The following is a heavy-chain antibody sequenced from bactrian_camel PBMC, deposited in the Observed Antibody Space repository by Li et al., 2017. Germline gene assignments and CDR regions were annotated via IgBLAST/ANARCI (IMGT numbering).Heavy chain of an antibody. V-gene: IGHV3S40*01. J-gene: IGHJ6*01. CDR3: AAELRRGAYLIDSDDDGGFSY. Sequence: VQLVESGGGLVQPGGSVRLSCAASVFTFRSYDMMWIRQAPGKGLEWVSNIIAGGGSTYYVDSVKGRFTISRDNAKNTLYLQMNILKTEDTAVYYCAAELRRGAYLIDSDDDGGFSYWGLGTQVTVS. CDR2: IIAGGGST. D-gene: IGHD4*01. CDR1: VFTFRSYD.